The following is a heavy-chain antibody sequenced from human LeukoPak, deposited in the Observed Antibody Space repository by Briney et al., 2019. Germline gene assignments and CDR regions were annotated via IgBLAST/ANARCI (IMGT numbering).Heavy chain of an antibody. CDR1: GFTFSSYG. V-gene: IGHV3-30*19. CDR2: ISYDGSNK. Sequence: GGSLRLSCAASGFTFSSYGMHWVRQAPGKGLEWVAVISYDGSNKYYADSVKGRFTISRDNSKNTLYLQMNSLRAEDTAVYYCYLTQSGYYSDAFDIWGQGTMVTVSS. D-gene: IGHD3-22*01. J-gene: IGHJ3*02. CDR3: YLTQSGYYSDAFDI.